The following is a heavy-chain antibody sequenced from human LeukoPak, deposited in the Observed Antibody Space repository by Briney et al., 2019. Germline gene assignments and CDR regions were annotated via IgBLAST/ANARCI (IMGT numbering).Heavy chain of an antibody. CDR2: IRGDGGDT. V-gene: IGHV3-74*01. J-gene: IGHJ3*02. CDR3: AREADGFDI. Sequence: GGSLRLSCAASGFTFNSNWMHWVRQAPGKELVWVSSIRGDGGDTSYVDSVKGRFAISRDNAKNTLYLQMNSLGAEDTAVYYCAREADGFDIWGQGTMVTVSS. CDR1: GFTFNSNW.